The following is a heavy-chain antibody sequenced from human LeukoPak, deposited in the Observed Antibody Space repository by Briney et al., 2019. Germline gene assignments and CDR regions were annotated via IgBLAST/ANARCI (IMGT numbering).Heavy chain of an antibody. CDR1: GGSISSSSFY. CDR2: IYHSGST. D-gene: IGHD7-27*01. Sequence: SETLSLTCTVSGGSISSSSFYWGWIRQPPGKGLEWIGSIYHSGSTYYNPSLKSRVTISVDTSKNQFSLNLTSVTAADTAIYYCAQDATTGDLKSWGQGTLVTVSS. V-gene: IGHV4-39*07. J-gene: IGHJ4*02. CDR3: AQDATTGDLKS.